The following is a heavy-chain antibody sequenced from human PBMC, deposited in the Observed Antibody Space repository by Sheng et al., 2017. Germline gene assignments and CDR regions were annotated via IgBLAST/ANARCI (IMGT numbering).Heavy chain of an antibody. D-gene: IGHD4-17*01. V-gene: IGHV3-9*03. Sequence: EVQLVESGGGLVQPGRSLRLSCAVSGFTFDDYVMHWVRQAPGKGLEWVSGIIWNSGSIYYADSVKGRFTISRDNAKKSLYLQMNSLRTEDMALYYCVKAKGATVAQAFDIWGQGTMVTVSS. CDR1: GFTFDDYV. CDR3: VKAKGATVAQAFDI. J-gene: IGHJ3*02. CDR2: IIWNSGSI.